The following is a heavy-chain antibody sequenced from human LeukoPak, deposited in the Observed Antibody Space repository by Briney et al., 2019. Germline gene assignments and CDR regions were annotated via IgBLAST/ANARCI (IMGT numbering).Heavy chain of an antibody. Sequence: GGSLRLSCAASGFTFSSYGMHWVRQAPGKGLEWVAFIRYDGSKKYYADSEKGRFTISRDNSKNTLYLQMNSLRAEDTAVYYCEKAWLSSYCSSTSCYRRHYYYYYMDVWGKGTTVTV. CDR1: GFTFSSYG. CDR3: EKAWLSSYCSSTSCYRRHYYYYYMDV. CDR2: IRYDGSKK. D-gene: IGHD2-2*01. J-gene: IGHJ6*03. V-gene: IGHV3-30*02.